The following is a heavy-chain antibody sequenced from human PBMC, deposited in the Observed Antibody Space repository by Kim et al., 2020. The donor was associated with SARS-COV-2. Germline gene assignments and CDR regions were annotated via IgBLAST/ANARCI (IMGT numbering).Heavy chain of an antibody. CDR2: INWNGGST. CDR3: AREAGAFGGDGTPNYFDY. J-gene: IGHJ4*02. Sequence: GGSLRLSCAASGFTFDDYGMSWVRQAPGKGLEWVSGINWNGGSTGYADSVKGRFTISRDNAKNSLYLQMNSLRAEDTALYYCAREAGAFGGDGTPNYFDYWGQGTLVTVSS. D-gene: IGHD3-3*01. V-gene: IGHV3-20*04. CDR1: GFTFDDYG.